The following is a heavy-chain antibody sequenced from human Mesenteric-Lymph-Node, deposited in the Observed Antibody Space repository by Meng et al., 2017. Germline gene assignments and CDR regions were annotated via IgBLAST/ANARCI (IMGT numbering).Heavy chain of an antibody. D-gene: IGHD1-26*01. J-gene: IGHJ4*02. CDR3: ARDPFELQDY. V-gene: IGHV3-33*01. CDR1: GFTFSSYG. Sequence: GESLKISCAASGFTFSSYGMHWVRQAPGKGLEWVAVIWYGGSNKYYADSVKGRFTISRDNSKNTLYLQMNSLRAEDTAVYYCARDPFELQDYWGQGTLVTVSS. CDR2: IWYGGSNK.